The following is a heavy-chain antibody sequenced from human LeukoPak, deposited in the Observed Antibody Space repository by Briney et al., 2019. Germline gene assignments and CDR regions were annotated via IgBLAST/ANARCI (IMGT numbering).Heavy chain of an antibody. D-gene: IGHD3-3*01. V-gene: IGHV7-4-1*02. CDR2: INTNTGNP. J-gene: IGHJ5*02. CDR3: ARDNTIFGVKSWFDP. Sequence: ASVKVSCTASGYTFTSYAMNWVRQAPGQGLEWMGWINTNTGNPTYAQGFTGRFVFSLDTSVSTAYLQISSLKAEDTAVYYCARDNTIFGVKSWFDPWGQGTLVTVSS. CDR1: GYTFTSYA.